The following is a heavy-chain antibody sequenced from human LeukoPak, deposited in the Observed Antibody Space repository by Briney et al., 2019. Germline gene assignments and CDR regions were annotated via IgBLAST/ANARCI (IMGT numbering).Heavy chain of an antibody. CDR3: ARAAGTTRTFGY. CDR1: GFTFTSYW. J-gene: IGHJ4*02. Sequence: GGSLRLSCVASGFTFTSYWMGWVRQAPGKGLECVAHINEDGSEKYYVDSVKGRFTISRDNAKNSLYLQMNSLGVEDTAIYYCARAAGTTRTFGYWGQGALVTVSS. D-gene: IGHD1-7*01. V-gene: IGHV3-7*04. CDR2: INEDGSEK.